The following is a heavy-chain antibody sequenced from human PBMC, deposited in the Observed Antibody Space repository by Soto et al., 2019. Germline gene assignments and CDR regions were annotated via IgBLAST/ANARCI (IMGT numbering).Heavy chain of an antibody. J-gene: IGHJ6*02. V-gene: IGHV1-69*06. D-gene: IGHD3-3*01. Sequence: QVQLVQSGAEVKKPGSSVKVSCKASGGTFSSYAISWVRQAPGQGLEWMGGIIPIFGTANYAQKFQGRVTITADKSTSTAYMELSSPRSEDTAVYYCARDQGDTIFGVVIPGGDYYYGMDVWGQGTTVTVSS. CDR3: ARDQGDTIFGVVIPGGDYYYGMDV. CDR2: IIPIFGTA. CDR1: GGTFSSYA.